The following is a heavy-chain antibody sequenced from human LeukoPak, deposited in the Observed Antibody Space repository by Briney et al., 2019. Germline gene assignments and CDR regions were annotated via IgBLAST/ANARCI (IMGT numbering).Heavy chain of an antibody. CDR3: ARVWGYSGYGLFDY. Sequence: GGSLRLSCAASGFTFSHYWMSWVRQAPGKGLEWVANIKQDGSEKYYVDSVKGRFTISRDNAKNSLYLQMNSLRAEDTAVYHCARVWGYSGYGLFDYWGQGTLVTVSS. CDR2: IKQDGSEK. D-gene: IGHD5-12*01. CDR1: GFTFSHYW. J-gene: IGHJ4*02. V-gene: IGHV3-7*01.